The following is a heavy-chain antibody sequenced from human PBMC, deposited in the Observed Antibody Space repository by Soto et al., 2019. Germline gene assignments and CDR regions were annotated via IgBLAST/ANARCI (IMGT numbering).Heavy chain of an antibody. V-gene: IGHV3-48*01. D-gene: IGHD4-17*01. Sequence: EVQLVESGGGLVQPGGSLRLSCAASGFTFSSDSMNWVRQAPVKGLEWVSYISSSSSTIYYADSVKGRFTISRDNAKNSLYLQMNSLRAEDKAVYYCARDLNYGLFDYWGQGTLVTVSS. CDR1: GFTFSSDS. CDR2: ISSSSSTI. CDR3: ARDLNYGLFDY. J-gene: IGHJ4*02.